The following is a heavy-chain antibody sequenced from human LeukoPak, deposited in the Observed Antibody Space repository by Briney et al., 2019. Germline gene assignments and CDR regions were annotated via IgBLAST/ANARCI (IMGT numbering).Heavy chain of an antibody. CDR3: ARHQLRYGMDV. V-gene: IGHV4-39*01. CDR1: GGSISTSSYY. Sequence: PSETLSLTCTVSGGSISTSSYYWGWIRQPPGKGLEWIGSIYYSGSTNYNPSLKSRVTISVDTSKNQFSLKLSSVTAADTAVYYCARHQLRYGMDVWGQGTTVTVSS. CDR2: IYYSGST. J-gene: IGHJ6*02.